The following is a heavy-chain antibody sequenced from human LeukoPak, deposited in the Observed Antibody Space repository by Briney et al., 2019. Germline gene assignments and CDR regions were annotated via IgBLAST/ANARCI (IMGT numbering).Heavy chain of an antibody. V-gene: IGHV1-69*04. CDR3: ARDGGCSGGSCYSESDGDAFDI. CDR2: IIPILGIA. J-gene: IGHJ3*02. CDR1: GGTFSSYA. D-gene: IGHD2-15*01. Sequence: GASVKVPCKASGGTFSSYAISWVRQAPGQGLEWMGRIIPILGIANYAQKFQGRVTITADKSTSTAYMELSSLRSEDTAVYYCARDGGCSGGSCYSESDGDAFDIWGQGTMVTVSS.